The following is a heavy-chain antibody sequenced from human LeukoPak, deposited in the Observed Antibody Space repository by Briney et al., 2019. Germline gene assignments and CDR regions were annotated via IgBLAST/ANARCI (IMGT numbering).Heavy chain of an antibody. D-gene: IGHD3-22*01. J-gene: IGHJ1*01. CDR3: ARGDGKYYYDSSGYYYSTRIEYFQH. Sequence: PEPLSLPCTLSGDPNSIYYWSWIRQPAGKGLVWIGRIYTSGSTNYNPSLKSRVTISVDKSKNQFSLKLSSVTAADTAVYYCARGDGKYYYDSSGYYYSTRIEYFQHWGQGTLVTVSS. CDR1: GDPNSIYY. V-gene: IGHV4-4*07. CDR2: IYTSGST.